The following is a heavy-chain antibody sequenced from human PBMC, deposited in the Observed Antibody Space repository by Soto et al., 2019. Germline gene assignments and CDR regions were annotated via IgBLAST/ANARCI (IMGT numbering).Heavy chain of an antibody. V-gene: IGHV1-69*18. CDR3: GRRADLLTAYRPSPSGFDP. J-gene: IGHJ5*02. Sequence: QVQLVQSGAEVKKPGSAVKVSCKASGGTFSTFVITWVRQAPGQGLEWMGNIIPIFGTANYAQKFQGRVTSTADEATNTTYLDLSSLRYEDTAVYYCGRRADLLTAYRPSPSGFDPWGQGTLVIVSS. CDR2: IIPIFGTA. D-gene: IGHD3-9*01. CDR1: GGTFSTFV.